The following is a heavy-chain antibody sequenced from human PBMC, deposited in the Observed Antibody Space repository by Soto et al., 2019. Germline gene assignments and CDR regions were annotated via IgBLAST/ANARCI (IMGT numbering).Heavy chain of an antibody. CDR1: GYSFTDYH. CDR2: INPKSGGT. V-gene: IGHV1-2*04. CDR3: ARGHSTDCSNGVCSFFYNHEMDV. J-gene: IGHJ6*02. D-gene: IGHD2-8*01. Sequence: ASVKVSCKASGYSFTDYHIHWVRQAPGQGLEWLGRINPKSGGTSTAQKFQGWVTMTRDRSISTVCMELTRLRSDDTAVYFCARGHSTDCSNGVCSFFYNHEMDVWGQGTTVTVSS.